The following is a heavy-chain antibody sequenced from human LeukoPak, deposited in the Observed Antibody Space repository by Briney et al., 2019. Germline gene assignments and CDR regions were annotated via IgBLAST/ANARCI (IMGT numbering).Heavy chain of an antibody. J-gene: IGHJ4*02. Sequence: SETLSLTCAVYGGSFSGYYWSWIRQPPGKGLEWIGEINHSGSTNYNPSLKSRVTISVDTSKNQFSLKLSSVTAADTAVYYCASPCTTCYMGFDYWGQGTLVTVSS. CDR1: GGSFSGYY. CDR2: INHSGST. CDR3: ASPCTTCYMGFDY. V-gene: IGHV4-34*01. D-gene: IGHD2-2*02.